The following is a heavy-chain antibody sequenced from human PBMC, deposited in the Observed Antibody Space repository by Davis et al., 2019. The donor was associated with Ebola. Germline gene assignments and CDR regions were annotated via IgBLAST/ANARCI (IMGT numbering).Heavy chain of an antibody. J-gene: IGHJ4*02. CDR3: AKGRIAVAGPEAG. CDR2: ISYDGSNK. CDR1: GFTFSSYG. V-gene: IGHV3-30*18. D-gene: IGHD6-19*01. Sequence: GESLKISCAASGFTFSSYGMHWVRQAPGKGLEWVAVISYDGSNKYYADSVKGRFTISRDNSKNTLYLQMNSLRAEDTAVYYCAKGRIAVAGPEAGWGQGTLVTVSS.